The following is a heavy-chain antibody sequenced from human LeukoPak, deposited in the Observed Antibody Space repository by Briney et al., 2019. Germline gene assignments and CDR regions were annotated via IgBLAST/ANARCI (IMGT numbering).Heavy chain of an antibody. V-gene: IGHV4-59*01. CDR2: IYYSGST. CDR3: SRDIVGADYFDY. D-gene: IGHD1-26*01. CDR1: GGSISSYF. J-gene: IGHJ4*02. Sequence: PSETLSLTCTVYGGSISSYFWSWIRQPPGKGLEWIGYIYYSGSTNYNPSLKSRVTISVDTSKNQFSLKLSSVTAADTAVYYCSRDIVGADYFDYWSQGTLVTVSS.